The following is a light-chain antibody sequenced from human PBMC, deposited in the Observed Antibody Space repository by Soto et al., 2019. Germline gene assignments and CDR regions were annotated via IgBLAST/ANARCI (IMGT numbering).Light chain of an antibody. CDR1: SSDVGGYNY. CDR2: EVI. V-gene: IGLV2-14*01. Sequence: QSALTQPASVSGSPGQSITISCTGPSSDVGGYNYVSWYQQHPGKSPKLMIYEVINRPSGVSNRCSGSKSGNPASLTISGRQAEDEADYYFSSYTSSSNHVFGPGTKLTVL. J-gene: IGLJ1*01. CDR3: SSYTSSSNHV.